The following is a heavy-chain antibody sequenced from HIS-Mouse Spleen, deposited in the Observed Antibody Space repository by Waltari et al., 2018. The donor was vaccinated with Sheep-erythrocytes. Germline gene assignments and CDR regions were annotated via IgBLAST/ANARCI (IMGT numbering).Heavy chain of an antibody. V-gene: IGHV3-21*03. D-gene: IGHD5-18*01. CDR2: IRTTSSYR. J-gene: IGHJ4*02. CDR3: ARDPSRGYSYGWDYFDY. CDR1: GFTFSSYS. Sequence: EVQLVESGGGLVKPGGSLRLSCAASGFTFSSYSMNWVRQAPGKGLEWVSSIRTTSSYRYYAYSVKGRLTLSRDNAKNSLYLQMNSLRAEDTAVYYCARDPSRGYSYGWDYFDYWGQGTLVTVSS.